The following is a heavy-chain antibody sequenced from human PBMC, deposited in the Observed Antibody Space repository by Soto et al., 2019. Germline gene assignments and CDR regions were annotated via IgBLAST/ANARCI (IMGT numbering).Heavy chain of an antibody. CDR3: ARAKAGYIYGYWTLDNYYYGMDV. D-gene: IGHD5-18*01. J-gene: IGHJ6*02. CDR2: IYPGDSDT. V-gene: IGHV5-51*01. CDR1: GYSFTSYW. Sequence: PGESLRISCKGSGYSFTSYWIGGVRQMPGKGLGWMGIIYPGDSDTRYSPSFQGQVTISADKSISTAYLQWSSLKASDTAMYYCARAKAGYIYGYWTLDNYYYGMDVWGQGTTVTVSS.